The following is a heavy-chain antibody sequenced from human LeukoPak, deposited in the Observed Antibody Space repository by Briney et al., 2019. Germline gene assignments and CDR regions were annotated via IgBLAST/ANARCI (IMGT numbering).Heavy chain of an antibody. CDR2: IKQDGSVE. Sequence: GGSLRLSCAASGFTFSSYWMHWVRQAPGKGLEWVANIKQDGSVEYYVVSVKGRFTISRDNAKESLYLQMNSLRAEDTAVYYCARIGYSSSSFDFWGQGTLVTVSS. J-gene: IGHJ4*02. CDR1: GFTFSSYW. V-gene: IGHV3-7*05. CDR3: ARIGYSSSSFDF. D-gene: IGHD6-6*01.